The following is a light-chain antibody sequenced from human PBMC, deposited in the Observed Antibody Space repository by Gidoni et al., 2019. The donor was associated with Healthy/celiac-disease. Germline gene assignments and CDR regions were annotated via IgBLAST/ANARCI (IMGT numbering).Light chain of an antibody. J-gene: IGLJ3*02. CDR1: SSNIGAGYD. CDR2: GNS. CDR3: QSYDSSLSGFWV. V-gene: IGLV1-40*01. Sequence: QSVLTHPPSVSGAPGQTVTISCTGSSSNIGAGYDVHWYQQLPGTAPKLLIYGNSNRPSGVPDRFSGSKSGTSASLAITGLQAEDEADYYCQSYDSSLSGFWVFGGGTKLTVL.